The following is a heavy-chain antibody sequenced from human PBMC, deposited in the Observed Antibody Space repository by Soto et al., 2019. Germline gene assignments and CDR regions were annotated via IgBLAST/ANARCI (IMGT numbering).Heavy chain of an antibody. V-gene: IGHV3-21*01. Sequence: GESLRHSNAGSGLTFSSYSMNWVRQAPGKRLEWVSSISSSSSYIYYADSVKGRFTISRDNAKNSLYLKMNSLRAEDTAVYYCARYYYFLSGYYHPWYVPWGHGTLVSVFS. CDR3: ARYYYFLSGYYHPWYVP. CDR1: GLTFSSYS. J-gene: IGHJ5*02. CDR2: ISSSSSYI. D-gene: IGHD3-3*01.